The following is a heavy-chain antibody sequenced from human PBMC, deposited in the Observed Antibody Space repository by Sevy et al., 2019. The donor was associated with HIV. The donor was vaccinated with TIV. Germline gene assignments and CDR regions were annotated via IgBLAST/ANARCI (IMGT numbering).Heavy chain of an antibody. J-gene: IGHJ4*02. V-gene: IGHV3-23*01. D-gene: IGHD3-3*01. Sequence: GGSLRLSCAASGFSFGTHAMSWVRQAPGKGLEWVSGMSGRGGSTGYADSVKGRFTISRDNSKNTLFLQMNALRADDTAVYYGAKDVPDQSWYDDFWSGSPCFDYWGRGILVTVSS. CDR1: GFSFGTHA. CDR2: MSGRGGST. CDR3: AKDVPDQSWYDDFWSGSPCFDY.